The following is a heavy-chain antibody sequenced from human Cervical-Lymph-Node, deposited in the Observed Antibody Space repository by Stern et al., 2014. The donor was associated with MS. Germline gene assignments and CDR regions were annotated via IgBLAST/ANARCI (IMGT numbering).Heavy chain of an antibody. D-gene: IGHD6-13*01. V-gene: IGHV4-59*01. CDR1: GVSISSYY. Sequence: QVQLQESGPGLVKPSETLSLTCTVSGVSISSYYWSWIRQPPGKGLEWIGDIYYSVTTNYNPSLKSRATMSVDTSKNQFSLKLTSVTAADTAVYYCARDARSSSHFDFWGQGTLVTVSS. CDR2: IYYSVTT. CDR3: ARDARSSSHFDF. J-gene: IGHJ4*02.